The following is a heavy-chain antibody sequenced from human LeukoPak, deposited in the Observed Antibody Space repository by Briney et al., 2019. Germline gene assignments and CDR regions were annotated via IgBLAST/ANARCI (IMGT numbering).Heavy chain of an antibody. Sequence: GGSPRLSCAASGFTFSSYGMHWVRQAPGKGLEWVALIHFDGGYKYYADSVKGRFTISRDNSKNTLYLQMSSLRAEDTAVYYCAKVGYGDYYFDYWGQGTLVTVSS. CDR1: GFTFSSYG. J-gene: IGHJ4*02. CDR3: AKVGYGDYYFDY. CDR2: IHFDGGYK. D-gene: IGHD4-17*01. V-gene: IGHV3-30*02.